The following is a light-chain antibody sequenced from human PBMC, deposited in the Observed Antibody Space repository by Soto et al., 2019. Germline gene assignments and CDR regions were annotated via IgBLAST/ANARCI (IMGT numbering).Light chain of an antibody. Sequence: DIQMTQSPSTLSASVGDRVTITCRASQSISNWLAWYQQKPGKAPKLLIYDVSILETGVPSRFSGSGSGTEFTITISSLQPDDFATYCCQQYNSYWTFGQGTKVEIK. CDR2: DVS. V-gene: IGKV1-5*01. J-gene: IGKJ1*01. CDR1: QSISNW. CDR3: QQYNSYWT.